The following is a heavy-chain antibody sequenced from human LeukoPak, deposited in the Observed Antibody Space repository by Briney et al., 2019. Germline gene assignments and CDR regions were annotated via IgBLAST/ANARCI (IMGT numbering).Heavy chain of an antibody. CDR1: GGSFSGYY. D-gene: IGHD3-10*01. CDR3: AREGNYYGSGPRPYSWFDP. V-gene: IGHV4-34*01. CDR2: INHSGST. J-gene: IGHJ5*02. Sequence: PSETLSLTCAVYGGSFSGYYWSWIRQPPGKGLEWIGEINHSGSTNYNPSLKSRVTISVDTSKNQFSLKLSSVTAADTAVYYCAREGNYYGSGPRPYSWFDPWGQGTLVTVSS.